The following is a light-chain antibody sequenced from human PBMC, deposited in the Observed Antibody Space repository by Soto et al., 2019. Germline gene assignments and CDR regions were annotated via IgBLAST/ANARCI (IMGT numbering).Light chain of an antibody. CDR3: QQYDTLPIT. CDR2: DAS. J-gene: IGKJ5*01. Sequence: DIQMTQSPSSLSASVGDRVTITCQASQDISNYLNWYQQKPGKAPKLLIYDASNLETVVPSRFSGSGSGTDFTFTISSLQPEDIATYYCQQYDTLPITFGQGTRLEIK. V-gene: IGKV1-33*01. CDR1: QDISNY.